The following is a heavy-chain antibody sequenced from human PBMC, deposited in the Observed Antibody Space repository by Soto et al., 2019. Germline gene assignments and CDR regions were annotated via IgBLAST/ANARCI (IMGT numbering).Heavy chain of an antibody. D-gene: IGHD2-15*01. CDR1: GGSISSYY. Sequence: VQLQESGPGLVKPSETLSLTCTVSGGSISSYYWSWIRQPPGKGLEWIGYIYYSGSTNYNPSLKSRVTISVDTSKNQFSLKLSSVTAADTAVYYCARAKGYCSGGSCLDWFDPWGQGTLVTVSS. J-gene: IGHJ5*02. CDR3: ARAKGYCSGGSCLDWFDP. V-gene: IGHV4-59*01. CDR2: IYYSGST.